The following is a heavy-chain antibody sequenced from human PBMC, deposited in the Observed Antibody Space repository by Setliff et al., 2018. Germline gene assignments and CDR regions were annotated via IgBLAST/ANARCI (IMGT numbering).Heavy chain of an antibody. CDR2: IKQDGSEK. Sequence: GGSLRLSCAASGFTFSSYWMSWVRQAPGKGLEWVANIKQDGSEKYYVDSVKGRFTISRDNAKNSLYLQMNSLRAEDTAVYYCARHNRVWSGERFYYYYYGTDVWGQGTTVTVSS. CDR1: GFTFSSYW. CDR3: ARHNRVWSGERFYYYYYGTDV. D-gene: IGHD3-3*01. V-gene: IGHV3-7*01. J-gene: IGHJ6*02.